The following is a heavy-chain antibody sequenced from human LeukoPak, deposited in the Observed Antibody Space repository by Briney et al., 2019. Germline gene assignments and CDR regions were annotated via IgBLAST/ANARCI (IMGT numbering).Heavy chain of an antibody. CDR1: GFTFTSSA. D-gene: IGHD3-10*01. Sequence: SVKVSFKASGFTFTSSAVQWVRQARGQRLEWIGWIVVGSGNTNYAQKFQERVTITRDMSTCTAYMELSSLRSEDTAVYYCAAVITMELTADYWGQGTLVTVSS. V-gene: IGHV1-58*01. CDR2: IVVGSGNT. J-gene: IGHJ4*02. CDR3: AAVITMELTADY.